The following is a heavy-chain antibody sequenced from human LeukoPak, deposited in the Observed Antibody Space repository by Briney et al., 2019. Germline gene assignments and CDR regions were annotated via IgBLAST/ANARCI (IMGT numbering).Heavy chain of an antibody. V-gene: IGHV3-30-3*01. CDR2: ISYDGSNK. CDR3: ARDPGIAAAGTTANWFDP. Sequence: GGSLRLSCAASGFTFSSYAMHWVRQAPGKGLEWVAVISYDGSNKYYADSVKGRFTISRDNSKNTLYLQMNSLRAEDTAVYYCARDPGIAAAGTTANWFDPWGQGTLVTVSS. J-gene: IGHJ5*02. CDR1: GFTFSSYA. D-gene: IGHD6-13*01.